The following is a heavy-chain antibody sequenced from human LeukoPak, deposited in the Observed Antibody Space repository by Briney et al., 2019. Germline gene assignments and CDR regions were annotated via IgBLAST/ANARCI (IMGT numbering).Heavy chain of an antibody. V-gene: IGHV5-10-1*01. D-gene: IGHD3-10*01. CDR2: IDPSYSYT. Sequence: GGALRISRNCSGYRFTRYWISRGRQMPGKGVGCGGRIDPSYSYTNYSPSFQRHVTISADTSIRTAYLQWSSLEASATAMYYSARWMVRGRPLYYWRQGTLVTVSS. J-gene: IGHJ4*02. CDR3: ARWMVRGRPLYY. CDR1: GYRFTRYW.